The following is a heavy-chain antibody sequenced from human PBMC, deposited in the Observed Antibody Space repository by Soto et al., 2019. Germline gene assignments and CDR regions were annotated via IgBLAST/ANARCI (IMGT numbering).Heavy chain of an antibody. Sequence: QVQLQESGPGLVKHSETLSLTCAVSGGSISSSNWWHWVRQHPGQGLEWIGEILHSGTTNSNPSLKGRVAISVDKSKNKFSRKLNSVTAAVTAVYYWARVRQYCSGTSWYLDPWGQGTRVTVSS. J-gene: IGHJ5*02. CDR3: ARVRQYCSGTSWYLDP. CDR1: GGSISSSNW. CDR2: ILHSGTT. D-gene: IGHD2-2*01. V-gene: IGHV4-4*02.